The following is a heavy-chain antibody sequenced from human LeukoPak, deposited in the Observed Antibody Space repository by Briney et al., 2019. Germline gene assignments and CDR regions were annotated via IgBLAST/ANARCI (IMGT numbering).Heavy chain of an antibody. V-gene: IGHV4-39*01. D-gene: IGHD2-21*02. CDR3: ARPYCGADCYSPLYNWFDP. CDR2: IYYSGST. J-gene: IGHJ5*02. Sequence: SETLFLTCTVSGGSISSSSYYWGWIRQPPGKGLEWIGSIYYSGSTYYNPSPKSRVTISVDMSKNQFSLKLNSVTAADTAVYYCARPYCGADCYSPLYNWFDPWGQGTLVTVSS. CDR1: GGSISSSSYY.